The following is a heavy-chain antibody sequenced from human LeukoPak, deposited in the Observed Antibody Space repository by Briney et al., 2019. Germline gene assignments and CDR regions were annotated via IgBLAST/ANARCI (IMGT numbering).Heavy chain of an antibody. CDR1: GGSISSYY. J-gene: IGHJ3*02. V-gene: IGHV4-59*12. Sequence: PSETLSLTCTVSGGSISSYYWSWIRQPPGKGLEWIGYIYYSGSTNYNPSLKSRVTISVDTSKNQFSLKLSSVTAADTAVYYCARASVGGDAFDIWGQGTMVTVSS. D-gene: IGHD3-16*01. CDR3: ARASVGGDAFDI. CDR2: IYYSGST.